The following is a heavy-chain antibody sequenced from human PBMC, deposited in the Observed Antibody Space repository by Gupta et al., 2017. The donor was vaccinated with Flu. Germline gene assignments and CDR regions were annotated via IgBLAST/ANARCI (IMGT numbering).Heavy chain of an antibody. CDR1: GFPFRSYW. Sequence: EVPLVVAGGRLLQPVGALRPSWVDLGFPFRSYWMSWVRKAPGQGLEWVASIITVGMEKYYVDSVKGRFTNSRDNAKNSLYLQMNSLRGEDTAIYYCARAYCSSPSCYDYGVDGWGQGATVTVSS. CDR3: ARAYCSSPSCYDYGVDG. J-gene: IGHJ6*02. D-gene: IGHD2-2*01. V-gene: IGHV3-7*04. CDR2: IITVGMEK.